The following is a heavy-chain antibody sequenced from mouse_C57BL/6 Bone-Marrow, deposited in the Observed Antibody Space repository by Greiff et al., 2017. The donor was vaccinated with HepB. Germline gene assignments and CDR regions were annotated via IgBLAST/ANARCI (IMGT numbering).Heavy chain of an antibody. J-gene: IGHJ3*01. D-gene: IGHD2-4*01. CDR2: ISSGGSYT. Sequence: EVQLVESGGDLVKPGGSLKLSCAASGFTFSSYGMSWVRQTPDKRLEWVATISSGGSYTYYPDSVKGRFTISRDNAKNTLYLQMSSLKSEDTAMYYCARIYYDYEFAYWGQGTLVTVSA. V-gene: IGHV5-6*01. CDR1: GFTFSSYG. CDR3: ARIYYDYEFAY.